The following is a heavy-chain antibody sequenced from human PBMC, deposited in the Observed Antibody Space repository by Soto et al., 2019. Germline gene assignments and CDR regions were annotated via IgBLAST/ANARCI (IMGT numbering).Heavy chain of an antibody. CDR2: ISPYSGYT. V-gene: IGHV1-18*01. CDR3: AREASVLIPSAQPSRFDS. CDR1: GYSFMKYG. J-gene: IGHJ4*02. Sequence: ASGKVSCKGFGYSFMKYGINWVRQAPGQGLEWVGWISPYSGYTHSAQKFHGRLTLTTDTAESTAYMELRILRSADTALYYCAREASVLIPSAQPSRFDSWGQGTLVTVSS. D-gene: IGHD2-8*01.